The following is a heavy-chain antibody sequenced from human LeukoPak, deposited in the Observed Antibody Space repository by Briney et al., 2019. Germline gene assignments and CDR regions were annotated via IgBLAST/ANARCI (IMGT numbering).Heavy chain of an antibody. V-gene: IGHV3-30*02. Sequence: GGSLRLSCAASGFTFSSYGMHWVRQAPGKGPEWVAFIRYDGSNKYYADSVKGRFTISRDNSKNTLYLQMNSLRAEDAAVYYCAKDEFNSQGYWGQGTLVTVSS. J-gene: IGHJ4*02. D-gene: IGHD5-24*01. CDR3: AKDEFNSQGY. CDR2: IRYDGSNK. CDR1: GFTFSSYG.